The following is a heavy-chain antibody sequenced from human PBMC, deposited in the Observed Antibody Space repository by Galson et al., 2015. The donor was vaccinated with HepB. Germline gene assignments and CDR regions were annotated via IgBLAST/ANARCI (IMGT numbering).Heavy chain of an antibody. CDR1: GGTFSSYA. D-gene: IGHD4-11*01. CDR2: IIPIFGTA. Sequence: SVKVSCKASGGTFSSYAISWVRQAPGQGLEWMGGIIPIFGTANYAQKFQGRVTITADESTSTAYMELSSLRSEDTAVYYCTRVIGDYSNRGGLGYWGQGTLVTVSS. J-gene: IGHJ4*02. CDR3: TRVIGDYSNRGGLGY. V-gene: IGHV1-69*13.